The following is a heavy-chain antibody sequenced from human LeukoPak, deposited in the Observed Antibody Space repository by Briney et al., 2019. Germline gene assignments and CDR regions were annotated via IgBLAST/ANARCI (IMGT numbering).Heavy chain of an antibody. Sequence: GGSLRLSCAASGFTFSDYGMHWVRQAPGKGLEWVAVIWHDGVNRHYADSVKGRFTISRDNSRNALYLQMNSLRVEDTAVYYCARFRTWGDKAFDYWGQGTLVTVSS. CDR1: GFTFSDYG. D-gene: IGHD2-21*02. J-gene: IGHJ4*02. CDR2: IWHDGVNR. V-gene: IGHV3-33*01. CDR3: ARFRTWGDKAFDY.